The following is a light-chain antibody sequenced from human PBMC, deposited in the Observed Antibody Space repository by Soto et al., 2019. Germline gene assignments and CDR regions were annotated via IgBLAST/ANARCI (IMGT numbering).Light chain of an antibody. CDR1: QSISIY. CDR3: QQGHTNPIT. Sequence: DIQMTQSPSSVSASVGDRVTITCRASQSISIYLNWYQQKPGKAPKPLIYAASSLQSGVPSRFSGSGSGTDFTLTISSLQPEDFATYYCQQGHTNPITLGQGTRLEIK. J-gene: IGKJ5*01. V-gene: IGKV1-39*01. CDR2: AAS.